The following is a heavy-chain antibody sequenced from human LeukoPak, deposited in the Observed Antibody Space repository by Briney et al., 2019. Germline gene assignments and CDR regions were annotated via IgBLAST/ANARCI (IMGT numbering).Heavy chain of an antibody. CDR1: GFTFSSYA. D-gene: IGHD2-21*02. Sequence: GASLRLSCAASGFTFSSYAMSWVRQAPGKGLEWVSAISGSGGSTYYADSVKGWFTISRDNSKNTLYLQMNSLRAEDTAVYYCAKDRLVVVTAIAGYFDYWGQGTLVTVSS. J-gene: IGHJ4*02. CDR2: ISGSGGST. CDR3: AKDRLVVVTAIAGYFDY. V-gene: IGHV3-23*01.